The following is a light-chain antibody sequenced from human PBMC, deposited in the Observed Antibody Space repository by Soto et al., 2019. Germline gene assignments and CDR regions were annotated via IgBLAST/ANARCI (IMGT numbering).Light chain of an antibody. CDR2: AAS. Sequence: EIVMTQSPATLSVSPGERVTLSCRASQSVSSNLAWYQYIPGQAPRLLIYAASTRATDIPARFSGSGSGTEFTLTISSLQYEDFAVYYCQQYNNWPPWTFGQGTKV. J-gene: IGKJ1*01. CDR1: QSVSSN. CDR3: QQYNNWPPWT. V-gene: IGKV3-15*01.